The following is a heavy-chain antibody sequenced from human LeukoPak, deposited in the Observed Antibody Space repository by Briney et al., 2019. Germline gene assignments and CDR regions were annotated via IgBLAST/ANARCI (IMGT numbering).Heavy chain of an antibody. CDR3: ARVVQQLVLDY. V-gene: IGHV4-39*07. CDR1: GGSISSSSYY. J-gene: IGHJ4*02. CDR2: IYHSGST. D-gene: IGHD6-13*01. Sequence: SETLSLTCTVSGGSISSSSYYWGWIRQPPGKGLEWIGEIYHSGSTNYNPSLKSRVTISVDKSKNQFSLKLSSVTAADTAVYYCARVVQQLVLDYWGQGTLVTVSS.